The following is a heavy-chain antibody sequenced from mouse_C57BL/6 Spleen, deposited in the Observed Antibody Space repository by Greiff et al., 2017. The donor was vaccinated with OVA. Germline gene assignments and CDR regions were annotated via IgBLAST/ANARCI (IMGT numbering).Heavy chain of an antibody. CDR2: IDPSDSYT. CDR3: ARGDGYLYAMDY. Sequence: QVQLKQPGAELVRPGTSVKLSCKASGYTFTSYWMHWVKQRPGQGLEWIGVIDPSDSYTNYNQKFKGKATLTVDTSSSTAYMQLSSLTSEDSAVYYCARGDGYLYAMDYWGQGTSVTVSS. D-gene: IGHD2-3*01. CDR1: GYTFTSYW. V-gene: IGHV1-59*01. J-gene: IGHJ4*01.